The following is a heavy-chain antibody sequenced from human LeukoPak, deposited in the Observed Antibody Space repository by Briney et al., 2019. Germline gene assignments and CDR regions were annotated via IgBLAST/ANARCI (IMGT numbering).Heavy chain of an antibody. CDR1: GFTFSNAW. D-gene: IGHD6-13*01. CDR3: TTGGSSWSTYYYYYGMDV. CDR2: IKSKTDGGTT. V-gene: IGHV3-15*01. Sequence: GGSLRLSCAASGFTFSNAWMSWVRQAPGKGREWVGRIKSKTDGGTTDYAAPVKGRFTISRDDSKNTLYLQMNSPKTEATAVYYCTTGGSSWSTYYYYYGMDVWGQGTTVTVSS. J-gene: IGHJ6*02.